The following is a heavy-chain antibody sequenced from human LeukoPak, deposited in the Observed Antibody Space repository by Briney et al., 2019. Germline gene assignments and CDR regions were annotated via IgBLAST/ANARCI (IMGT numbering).Heavy chain of an antibody. D-gene: IGHD2-2*01. CDR3: AKVSSGGVVVPAAISDVAFDI. J-gene: IGHJ3*02. CDR2: ISGSGGST. CDR1: GFTFSSYA. Sequence: GGSLRLSCAASGFTFSSYAMSWVRQAPGKGLEWVSAISGSGGSTYYADSVKGRFTISRDNSKNTLYLQMSSLRAEDTAVYYCAKVSSGGVVVPAAISDVAFDIWGQGTMVTVSS. V-gene: IGHV3-23*01.